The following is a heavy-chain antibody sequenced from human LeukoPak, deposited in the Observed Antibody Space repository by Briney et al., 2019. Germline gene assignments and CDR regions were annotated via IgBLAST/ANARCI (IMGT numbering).Heavy chain of an antibody. CDR3: AHIIPPRLAQP. Sequence: SGPTLVNPTQTLTLTCTFSGFSLSTSEVGVGWIRQPPGKALEWLALIFWDDDKRYSPSLKSRLTITRDASKNQVVLTMTNMDPVDTATRYCAHIIPPRLAQPWGQGTLVTVSS. CDR2: IFWDDDK. D-gene: IGHD3-16*02. CDR1: GFSLSTSEVG. J-gene: IGHJ5*02. V-gene: IGHV2-5*02.